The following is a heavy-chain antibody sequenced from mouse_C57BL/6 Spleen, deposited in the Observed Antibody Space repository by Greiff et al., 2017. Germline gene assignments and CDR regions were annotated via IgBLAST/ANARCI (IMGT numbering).Heavy chain of an antibody. CDR1: GYAFSSSW. D-gene: IGHD2-4*01. J-gene: IGHJ4*01. Sequence: VKLMESGPELVKPGASVKISCKASGYAFSSSWMNWVKQRPGKGLEWIGRIYPGDGDTNYNGKFKGKATLTADKSSSTAYMQLSSLTSEDSAVYFCARMITTIMDYWGQGTSVTVSS. CDR2: IYPGDGDT. V-gene: IGHV1-82*01. CDR3: ARMITTIMDY.